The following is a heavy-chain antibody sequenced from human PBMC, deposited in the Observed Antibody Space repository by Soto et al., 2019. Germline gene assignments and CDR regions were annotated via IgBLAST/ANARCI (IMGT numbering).Heavy chain of an antibody. V-gene: IGHV1-46*01. J-gene: IGHJ6*02. D-gene: IGHD6-13*01. CDR3: ARLMIAAGTNTPYYYYGMDV. Sequence: ASVKVSCKASGYTFTIYYMHWVRQAPGQGLEWMGIINPSGGSTSYAQKFQGRVTMTRDTSTSTVYMELSSLRSEDTAVYYCARLMIAAGTNTPYYYYGMDVWGQGTTVTVSS. CDR2: INPSGGST. CDR1: GYTFTIYY.